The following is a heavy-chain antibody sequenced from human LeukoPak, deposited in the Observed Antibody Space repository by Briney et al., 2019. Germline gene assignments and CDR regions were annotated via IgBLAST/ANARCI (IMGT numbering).Heavy chain of an antibody. Sequence: SETLSLTCTVSGGSISSTDYYWGWIRQPPGKGLEWIGTIYFRGSTYYNPSVKSRVTISVDTSKNQFSLNLNSVTAADTAVYYCASLISVSNLHYFDYWGQGTLVTVSS. J-gene: IGHJ4*02. CDR3: ASLISVSNLHYFDY. CDR2: IYFRGST. CDR1: GGSISSTDYY. D-gene: IGHD3-16*01. V-gene: IGHV4-39*07.